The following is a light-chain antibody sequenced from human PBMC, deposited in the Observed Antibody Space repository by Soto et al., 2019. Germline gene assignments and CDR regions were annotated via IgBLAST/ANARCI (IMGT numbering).Light chain of an antibody. CDR1: QSISSW. Sequence: DIQMTQSPSTLSASVGDRVTITCRASQSISSWLAWYQQKPGKAPKLLIYDASSLESGVPSRFSGSGSGTEFTLTISSLQPDDFATYHCQQYNSYPITFGPGTKVDIK. V-gene: IGKV1-5*01. CDR3: QQYNSYPIT. CDR2: DAS. J-gene: IGKJ3*01.